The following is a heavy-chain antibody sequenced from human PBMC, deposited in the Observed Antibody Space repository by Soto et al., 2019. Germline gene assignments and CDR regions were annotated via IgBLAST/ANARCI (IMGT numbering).Heavy chain of an antibody. D-gene: IGHD2-2*01. CDR1: GFTFTSSA. J-gene: IGHJ5*02. CDR3: AADKVVVAPAATPLGWFDP. V-gene: IGHV1-58*02. CDR2: IVVGSGNT. Sequence: QMQLVQSGPEVKKPGTSVKVSCKASGFTFTSSAMQWVRQARGQRLEWIGWIVVGSGNTNYAQKFQERVTITRDMSTSTAYMELSSLRSEDTAVYYCAADKVVVAPAATPLGWFDPWGQGTLVTVSS.